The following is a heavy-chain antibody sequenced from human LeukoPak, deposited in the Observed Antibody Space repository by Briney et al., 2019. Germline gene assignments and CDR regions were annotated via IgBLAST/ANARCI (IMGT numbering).Heavy chain of an antibody. D-gene: IGHD6-19*01. CDR1: GGSISSSNW. CDR3: ASPTNSSGWYYY. CDR2: IYHSGST. V-gene: IGHV4-4*02. J-gene: IGHJ4*02. Sequence: SETLSLTCAVSGGSISSSNWWSWVRQPPGKGLEWIGEIYHSGSTNCNPSLKSRVTISVDKSKNQFSLKLSSVTAADTAVYYCASPTNSSGWYYYWGQGTLVTVSS.